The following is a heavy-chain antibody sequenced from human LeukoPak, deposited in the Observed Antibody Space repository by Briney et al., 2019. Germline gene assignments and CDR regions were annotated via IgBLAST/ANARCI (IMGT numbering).Heavy chain of an antibody. CDR3: ARRAGRSNWADY. D-gene: IGHD3-10*01. V-gene: IGHV5-10-1*01. CDR1: GYSYTNYW. J-gene: IGHJ4*02. Sequence: GESLRISCKGSGYSYTNYWITWVRQMPGKGLEWMGRIDPSDSYTNYSPSFQGHVTIPADKSISTAYLQWSSLKASDTAMYYCARRAGRSNWADYWGQGTLVTVSS. CDR2: IDPSDSYT.